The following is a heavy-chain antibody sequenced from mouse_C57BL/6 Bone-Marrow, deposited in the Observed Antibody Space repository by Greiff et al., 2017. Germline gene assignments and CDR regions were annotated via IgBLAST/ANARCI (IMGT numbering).Heavy chain of an antibody. CDR3: ATTGYAMDY. CDR1: GFTFSDYY. CDR2: ISNGGGST. D-gene: IGHD1-1*01. V-gene: IGHV5-12*01. Sequence: EVQGVESGGGLVQPGGSLKLSCAASGFTFSDYYMYWVRQTPVKRLEWVAYISNGGGSTYYPDTVKGRFTISRDNAKNTLYLQMSRLKSEDTAMYYCATTGYAMDYWGQGTSVTVSS. J-gene: IGHJ4*01.